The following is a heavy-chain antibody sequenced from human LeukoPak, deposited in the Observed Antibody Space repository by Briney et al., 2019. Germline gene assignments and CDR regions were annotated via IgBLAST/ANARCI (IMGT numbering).Heavy chain of an antibody. CDR2: IYTSGST. D-gene: IGHD2-2*01. J-gene: IGHJ4*02. V-gene: IGHV4-61*02. CDR3: ARELGRYCSSTSCAQGIDY. Sequence: SQTLSLTCTVSGGSISSGSYYWSWIRQPAGKGLEWIGRIYTSGSTNYNPSLKSRVTISVDTSKNQFSLKLSSVTAADTAVYYCARELGRYCSSTSCAQGIDYWGQGTLVTVST. CDR1: GGSISSGSYY.